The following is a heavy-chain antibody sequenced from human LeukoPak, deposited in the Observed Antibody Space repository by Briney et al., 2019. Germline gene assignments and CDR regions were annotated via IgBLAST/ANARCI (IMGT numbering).Heavy chain of an antibody. Sequence: SETLSLTCTVSGGSISDYYWTWIRQHPGRGLEWIAYIYYGGSTNYNHSLTSRVTISVDTSKNHITLKLSSVTPADTGVYYCSRGQWPETFDYWGQGALVTVSS. V-gene: IGHV4-59*01. CDR1: GGSISDYY. J-gene: IGHJ4*02. D-gene: IGHD6-19*01. CDR3: SRGQWPETFDY. CDR2: IYYGGST.